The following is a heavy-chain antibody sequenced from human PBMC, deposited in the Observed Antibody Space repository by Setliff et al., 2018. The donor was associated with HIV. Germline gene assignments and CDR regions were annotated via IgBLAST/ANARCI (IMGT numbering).Heavy chain of an antibody. V-gene: IGHV3-11*03. D-gene: IGHD3-22*01. Sequence: GRSLRLSCAASGFTFSDYYMSWIRQAPGKGLEWVSYISSSSSYTNYADSVKGRFTISRDNAKNSLYLQMNSLRAEDTAVYYCARASYYYDSSTSCEGYWGQGALVTVSS. CDR1: GFTFSDYY. CDR3: ARASYYYDSSTSCEGY. J-gene: IGHJ4*02. CDR2: ISSSSSYT.